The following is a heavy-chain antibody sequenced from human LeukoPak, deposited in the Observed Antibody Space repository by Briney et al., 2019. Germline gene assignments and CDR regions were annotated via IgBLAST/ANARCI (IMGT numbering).Heavy chain of an antibody. CDR2: ISSSGSTI. CDR1: GFTFSDYY. J-gene: IGHJ6*02. CDR3: ARDRYCSSTSCSYYYYYGMDV. V-gene: IGHV3-11*01. Sequence: PGGSLRLSCAASGFTFSDYYMSWIRQAPGKGLEWVSYISSSGSTIYDADSVKGRFTISRDNAKNSLYLQMNSLRAEDTAVYYCARDRYCSSTSCSYYYYYGMDVWGQGTTVTVSS. D-gene: IGHD2-2*01.